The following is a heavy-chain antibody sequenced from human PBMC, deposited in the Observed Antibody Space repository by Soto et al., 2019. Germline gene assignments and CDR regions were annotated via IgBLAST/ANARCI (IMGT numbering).Heavy chain of an antibody. Sequence: EVQLVESGGGLIQPGGSLRLSCAVSGFTVSNNYMSWVRQAPGKGLEGVSVIYSGGYTAYGDSVKGRFTISRDNSTNPLYLQMNTRRAAATAVFYWAPRPGGGGYWGQGTLVTVSS. CDR2: IYSGGYT. D-gene: IGHD3-10*01. CDR3: APRPGGGGY. V-gene: IGHV3-53*01. CDR1: GFTVSNNY. J-gene: IGHJ4*02.